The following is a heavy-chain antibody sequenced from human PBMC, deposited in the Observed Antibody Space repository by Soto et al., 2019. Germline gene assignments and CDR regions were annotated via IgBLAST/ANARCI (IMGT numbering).Heavy chain of an antibody. J-gene: IGHJ4*02. CDR2: VSATAGTT. V-gene: IGHV3-23*01. D-gene: IGHD3-16*01. Sequence: PGGSLRLSCAASGFTLSNYDMHWVRQAPGKGLEWVSLVSATAGTTYYTDSVKGRFTISRDNSRNTVYLQMNSLRADDTAVYYCAKDRLAGGFDYWGQGTLVTVSS. CDR1: GFTLSNYD. CDR3: AKDRLAGGFDY.